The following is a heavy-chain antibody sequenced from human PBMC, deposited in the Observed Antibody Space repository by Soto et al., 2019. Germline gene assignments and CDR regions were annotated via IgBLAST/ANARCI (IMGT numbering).Heavy chain of an antibody. CDR1: GFTFSSYA. CDR2: ISGSGGST. V-gene: IGHV3-23*01. D-gene: IGHD2-2*01. J-gene: IGHJ6*03. CDR3: AKVSCSSTSCYYDADYYYMDV. Sequence: GGSLRLSCAASGFTFSSYAMSWVRQAPGKGLEWVSAISGSGGSTYYADSVKGRFTISRDNSKNTLYLQMNSLGAEDTAVYYCAKVSCSSTSCYYDADYYYMDVWGKGTTVTVSS.